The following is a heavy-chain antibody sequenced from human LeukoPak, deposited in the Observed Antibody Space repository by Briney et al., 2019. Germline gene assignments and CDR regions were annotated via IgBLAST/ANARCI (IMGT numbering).Heavy chain of an antibody. CDR2: IYYSGST. Sequence: KASETLSLTCTVSGGSISSGGYYWSWIRQHPGKDLEWIGYIYYSGSTYYNPSLKSRVTISVDTSKNQFSLKLSSVTAADTAVYYCASGALDWNYGLGYWGQETLVTVSS. V-gene: IGHV4-31*03. CDR1: GGSISSGGYY. CDR3: ASGALDWNYGLGY. J-gene: IGHJ4*02. D-gene: IGHD1-7*01.